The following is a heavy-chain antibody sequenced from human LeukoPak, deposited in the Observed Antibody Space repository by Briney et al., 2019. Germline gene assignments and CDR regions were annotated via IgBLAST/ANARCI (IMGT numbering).Heavy chain of an antibody. D-gene: IGHD3-10*01. CDR3: ARDPGGFGELFGTSGLDV. CDR1: GDSINSGGYY. V-gene: IGHV4-31*03. J-gene: IGHJ6*02. Sequence: SETLSLTCTVSGDSINSGGYYWSWIRQQPGKSLEWIGFIYYTGYTYSNPSLKSRFAISLDTSKNQFSLKLNSVTAADTAVYYCARDPGGFGELFGTSGLDVWGQGTTVLVSS. CDR2: IYYTGYT.